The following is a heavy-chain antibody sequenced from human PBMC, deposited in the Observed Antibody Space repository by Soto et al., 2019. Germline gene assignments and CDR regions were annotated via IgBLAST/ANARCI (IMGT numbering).Heavy chain of an antibody. CDR3: ARGWFGPDV. Sequence: EVQLVESGGGLVQPGGSLRLSCAASEFTFSGRSVHWVRQAPGKGLVWVSGIDKVGTDATYADSVKGRFTSSRDSAKNAVYLQMNSRRVEDTAVYYCARGWFGPDVWGKGTTVTVSS. D-gene: IGHD3-10*01. CDR1: EFTFSGRS. CDR2: IDKVGTDA. J-gene: IGHJ6*03. V-gene: IGHV3-74*01.